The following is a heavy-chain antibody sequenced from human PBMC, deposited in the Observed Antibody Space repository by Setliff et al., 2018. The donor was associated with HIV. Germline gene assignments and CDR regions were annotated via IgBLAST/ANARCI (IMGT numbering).Heavy chain of an antibody. CDR1: GFTFSTAW. J-gene: IGHJ4*02. CDR3: ARLMYSSGPGSFDY. D-gene: IGHD6-19*01. Sequence: GSLRLSCAASGFTFSTAWMNWVRQAPGKGLEWVGHIKSKTDGGTTDYAAPVKGRFTISRDDSKNTLYLQMNSLRAEDTAVYYCARLMYSSGPGSFDYWGQGTLVTVSS. CDR2: IKSKTDGGTT. V-gene: IGHV3-15*01.